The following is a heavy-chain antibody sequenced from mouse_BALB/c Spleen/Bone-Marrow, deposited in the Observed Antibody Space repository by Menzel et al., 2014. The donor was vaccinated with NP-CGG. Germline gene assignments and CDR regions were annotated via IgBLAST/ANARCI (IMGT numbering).Heavy chain of an antibody. Sequence: VMLVESGPGLVAPSQSLSITCTVSGFSLTSYGVHWVRQPPGKGLEWLGLIWAGGSTNYNSAIMSRLSISKDNSKSQVFLKMNSLQTDDTAMYYCARKDYGSRGGYLDVWGAGTTVTVSS. CDR3: ARKDYGSRGGYLDV. J-gene: IGHJ1*01. D-gene: IGHD1-1*01. CDR2: IWAGGST. CDR1: GFSLTSYG. V-gene: IGHV2-9*02.